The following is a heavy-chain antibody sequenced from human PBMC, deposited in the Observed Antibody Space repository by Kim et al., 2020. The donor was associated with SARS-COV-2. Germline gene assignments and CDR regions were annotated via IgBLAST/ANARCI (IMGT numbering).Heavy chain of an antibody. CDR2: INPGGGDR. J-gene: IGHJ4*01. CDR1: GYTFSFYY. Sequence: ASVKVSCKASGYTFSFYYMHWVRQAPGQGLEWMGMINPGGGDRSYAQKFQGRVTMTRDTSTSTVYMEMRSLRSEDKAVYYCARASSPYYIAVTGEYYFD. D-gene: IGHD6-19*01. V-gene: IGHV1-46*01. CDR3: ARASSPYYIAVTGEYYFD.